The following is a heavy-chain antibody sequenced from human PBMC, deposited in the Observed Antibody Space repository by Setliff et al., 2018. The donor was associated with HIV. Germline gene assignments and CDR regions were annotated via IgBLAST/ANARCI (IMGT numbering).Heavy chain of an antibody. CDR1: GGSISSGDYY. CDR2: IYYSGST. CDR3: ARDMDTPYMDV. V-gene: IGHV4-30-4*08. Sequence: SETLSLTCTVSGGSISSGDYYWSWIRQPPGKGPEWIGNIYYSGSTYYNPSLKSRVTISVDTSKNQFSLKLSSVTAADTAVYYCARDMDTPYMDVWGKGTTVTSP. J-gene: IGHJ6*03. D-gene: IGHD5-18*01.